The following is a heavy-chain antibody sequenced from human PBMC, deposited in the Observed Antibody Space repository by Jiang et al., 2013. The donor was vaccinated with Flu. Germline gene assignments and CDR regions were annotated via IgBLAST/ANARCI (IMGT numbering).Heavy chain of an antibody. D-gene: IGHD2-8*02. V-gene: IGHV3-64D*08. Sequence: DSLRGRVTISRDNSKNTLYLRMNSLRVEDTAVYYCAKVTTETGGNHWGQGTLVTVSS. J-gene: IGHJ4*02. CDR3: AKVTTETGGNH.